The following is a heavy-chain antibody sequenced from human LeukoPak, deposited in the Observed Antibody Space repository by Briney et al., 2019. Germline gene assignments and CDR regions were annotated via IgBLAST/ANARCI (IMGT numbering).Heavy chain of an antibody. Sequence: GGSLRLSCAASGFTFSDSAMPWVRQASGRGLEWVGRIRSKADSYATAYVASVKGRFTISRDDSKNTAYLQMNSLKTEDTAVYYCTSSSASYYYYGMDVWGQGTTVTVSS. CDR1: GFTFSDSA. CDR3: TSSSASYYYYGMDV. CDR2: IRSKADSYAT. D-gene: IGHD6-6*01. V-gene: IGHV3-73*01. J-gene: IGHJ6*02.